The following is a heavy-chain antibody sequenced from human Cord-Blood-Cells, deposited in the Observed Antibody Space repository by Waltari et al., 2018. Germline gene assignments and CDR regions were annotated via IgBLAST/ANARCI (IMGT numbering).Heavy chain of an antibody. J-gene: IGHJ3*02. D-gene: IGHD5-12*01. V-gene: IGHV1-8*03. CDR3: ARRMAVATDAFDI. Sequence: QVQLVQSGAEVKKPGASAKVSCKASGYNFTSNDINWGRPATGQGLEWMGWMNPNSGNSGYAQKFQGRVTITRNTSISTAYMELLSLRSEDTAVYYCARRMAVATDAFDIWGQGTMVTVSS. CDR1: GYNFTSND. CDR2: MNPNSGNS.